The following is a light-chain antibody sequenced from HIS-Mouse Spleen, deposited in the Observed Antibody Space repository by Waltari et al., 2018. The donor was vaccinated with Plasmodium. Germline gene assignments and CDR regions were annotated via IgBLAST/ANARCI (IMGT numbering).Light chain of an antibody. J-gene: IGLJ3*02. CDR3: CSYAGSYTWV. CDR1: SSDVGVYHF. Sequence: QSALTQPRSVSGSPGQSVPISCPGTSSDVGVYHFVPWYQQHPGKAPTLMIYDVSKRPSGVPDRFSGSKSGNTASLTISGLQAEDEADYYCCSYAGSYTWVFGGGTKLTVL. V-gene: IGLV2-11*01. CDR2: DVS.